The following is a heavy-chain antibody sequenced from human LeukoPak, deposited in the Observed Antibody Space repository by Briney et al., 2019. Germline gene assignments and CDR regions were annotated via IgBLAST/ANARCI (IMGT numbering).Heavy chain of an antibody. Sequence: GGSLRLSCAASGFTFDDYGMSWVRQAPGKGLESVSGINWNGGSTGYADSVKGRFTISRDNAKNSLYLQMNSLRAEDTALYYCARSPRGTVAGRFDYWGQGTLVTVSS. CDR2: INWNGGST. J-gene: IGHJ4*02. D-gene: IGHD6-19*01. CDR3: ARSPRGTVAGRFDY. CDR1: GFTFDDYG. V-gene: IGHV3-20*04.